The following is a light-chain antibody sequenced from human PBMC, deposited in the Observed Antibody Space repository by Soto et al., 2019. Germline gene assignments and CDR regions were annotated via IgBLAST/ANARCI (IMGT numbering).Light chain of an antibody. CDR1: QSVSGTY. J-gene: IGKJ1*01. V-gene: IGKV3-20*01. CDR2: GAS. CDR3: QQYGSSPRT. Sequence: EIVLTQSPCTLSLSPGERATLSCRASQSVSGTYLAWYQQKPGQAPSLLMHGASSRATGIPERFSGSGSGTDFTLTISRLEPEDVAVYYCQQYGSSPRTFGQGTKVEIK.